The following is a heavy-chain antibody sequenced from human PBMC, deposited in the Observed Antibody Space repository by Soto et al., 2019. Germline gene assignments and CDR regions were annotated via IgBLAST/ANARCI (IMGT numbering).Heavy chain of an antibody. J-gene: IGHJ4*02. CDR2: IYGNGAGI. V-gene: IGHV3-9*01. CDR3: AKDVISGDGFWLMDH. CDR1: GFTFDDYA. Sequence: EVQLVESGGGLVQPGRSLRLSCAASGFTFDDYAMNWVRQAPGKGLESVSGIYGNGAGIQYADSVRGRFTISRDNSKNTLYLQMNSLRAEDTAVYYCAKDVISGDGFWLMDHWGQGTLVTVSS. D-gene: IGHD2-21*02.